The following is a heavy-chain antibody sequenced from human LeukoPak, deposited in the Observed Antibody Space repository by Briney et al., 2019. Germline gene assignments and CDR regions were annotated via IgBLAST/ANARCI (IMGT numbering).Heavy chain of an antibody. CDR3: ARAPVVYYYYYMDV. J-gene: IGHJ6*03. CDR2: ISAYNGNT. CDR1: GYTFTSYG. V-gene: IGHV1-18*01. D-gene: IGHD2-15*01. Sequence: VASVKVSCKASGYTFTSYGISWVRQAPGQGLEWMGWISAYNGNTNYAQKLQGRVTMTTDTSTSTAYMELRSLRSDDTAVYYCARAPVVYYYYYMDVWGKGTTVTVSS.